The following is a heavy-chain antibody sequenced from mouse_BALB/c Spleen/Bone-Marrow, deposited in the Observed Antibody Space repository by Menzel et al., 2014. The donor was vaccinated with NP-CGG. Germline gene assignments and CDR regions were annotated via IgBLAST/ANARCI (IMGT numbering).Heavy chain of an antibody. J-gene: IGHJ4*01. CDR1: GYSITSDYA. Sequence: EVQLQQSGPGLVKPSQSLSLTCTVTGYSITSDYAWHWIRQFPGNKLEWMGYISYRGSTSYNPSLKSRISITRDTSKNQYFLQLNAVTTEDTATYDWARRIRDRAMDYWGQGTSVTVSS. V-gene: IGHV3-2*02. CDR2: ISYRGST. D-gene: IGHD3-3*01. CDR3: ARRIRDRAMDY.